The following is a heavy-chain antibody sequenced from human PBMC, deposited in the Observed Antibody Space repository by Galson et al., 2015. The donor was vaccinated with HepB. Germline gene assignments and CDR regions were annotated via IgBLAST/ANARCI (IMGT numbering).Heavy chain of an antibody. Sequence: ETLSLTCAVYGGSFSGYYWSWIRQPPGKGLEWIGEINHSGSTNYNPSLKSRVTISVDTSKNQFSLKLSSVTAADTAVYYCARGPREQLGEDTAMDYYFDYWGQGTLVTVSS. V-gene: IGHV4-34*01. CDR1: GGSFSGYY. J-gene: IGHJ4*02. CDR2: INHSGST. CDR3: ARGPREQLGEDTAMDYYFDY. D-gene: IGHD5-18*01.